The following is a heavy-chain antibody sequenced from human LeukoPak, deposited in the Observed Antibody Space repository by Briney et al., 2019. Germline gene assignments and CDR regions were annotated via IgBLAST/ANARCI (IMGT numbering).Heavy chain of an antibody. D-gene: IGHD3-22*01. Sequence: GGSLRLSCAASGFTFHIYAMNWVRQAPGKGLEWLSVIYSGGATYYADSVKGRFTISRDILKNTLFLQMNSLRAEDTAVYYCARDRGYYDRSGYFYDSNWGQGTLVTVSS. CDR1: GFTFHIYA. J-gene: IGHJ4*02. CDR2: IYSGGAT. V-gene: IGHV3-66*01. CDR3: ARDRGYYDRSGYFYDSN.